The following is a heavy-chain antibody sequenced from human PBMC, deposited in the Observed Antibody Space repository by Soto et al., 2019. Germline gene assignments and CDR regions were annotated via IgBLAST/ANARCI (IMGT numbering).Heavy chain of an antibody. V-gene: IGHV3-73*01. CDR2: IRSKTNNYAT. Sequence: PGGSLRLSCAASGFTFSDAAIHWVRQASGKGLEWLGRIRSKTNNYATTYAASLKGRVTIFRDDSRNTAYLQMNSLKTEDTAVYYCSRHQANGGSDSDPPFDCWGQGTLVTVSS. J-gene: IGHJ4*02. D-gene: IGHD2-21*02. CDR1: GFTFSDAA. CDR3: SRHQANGGSDSDPPFDC.